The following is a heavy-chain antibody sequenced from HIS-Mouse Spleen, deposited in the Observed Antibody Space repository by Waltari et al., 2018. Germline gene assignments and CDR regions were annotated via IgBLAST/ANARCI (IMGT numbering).Heavy chain of an antibody. V-gene: IGHV1-2*02. CDR2: INPTRGGT. J-gene: IGHJ3*02. D-gene: IGHD6-13*01. CDR1: GYTFTGYY. CDR3: ARGWSSSWYDAFDI. Sequence: QVQLVQSGAEVKKPGASVKVSCKASGYTFTGYYMHWVRQAPGQGLEWMGGINPTRGGTNYEQKFQGRVTMTREPSISTAYMELSRLRSDDTAVYYCARGWSSSWYDAFDIWGQGTMVTVSS.